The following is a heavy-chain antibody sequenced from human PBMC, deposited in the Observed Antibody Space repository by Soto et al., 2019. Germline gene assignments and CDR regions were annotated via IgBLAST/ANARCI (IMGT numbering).Heavy chain of an antibody. Sequence: GGSLRLSCAVPGVTVNSNFMSWVRQAPGKGLEWVSVIFSGGNADYADSVKGRFIMSRDISKNTLYLQMNSLRAEDTAVYFCVKEFRGAFDYWGQGTLVTVSS. V-gene: IGHV3-53*01. CDR1: GVTVNSNF. CDR3: VKEFRGAFDY. CDR2: IFSGGNA. D-gene: IGHD3-10*01. J-gene: IGHJ4*02.